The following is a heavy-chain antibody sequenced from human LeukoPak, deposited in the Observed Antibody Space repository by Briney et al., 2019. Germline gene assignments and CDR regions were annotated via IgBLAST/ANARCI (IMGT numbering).Heavy chain of an antibody. CDR2: IYYSGST. CDR3: ARVVVPAVNYYYYYMDV. D-gene: IGHD2-2*01. CDR1: GGSISSYY. J-gene: IGHJ6*03. V-gene: IGHV4-59*01. Sequence: SETLSLTCTVSGGSISSYYWSWIRQPPGKGLEWMGYIYYSGSTNYNPSLKSRVTISVDTSKNQFSLQLSSVTAADTAVYYCARVVVPAVNYYYYYMDVWGKGTTVTVSS.